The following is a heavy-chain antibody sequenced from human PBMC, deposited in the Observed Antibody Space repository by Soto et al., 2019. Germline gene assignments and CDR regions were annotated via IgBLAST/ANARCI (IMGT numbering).Heavy chain of an antibody. Sequence: SETLSLTCTVSGGSISSYYWSWIRQPPGKGLEWIGYIYYSGSTNYNPSLKSRVTISVDTSKNQFFLKLSSVTAADTAVYYCARAPAAMVPYNWFDPWGQGTLVTLSS. CDR3: ARAPAAMVPYNWFDP. CDR2: IYYSGST. J-gene: IGHJ5*02. D-gene: IGHD2-2*01. V-gene: IGHV4-59*01. CDR1: GGSISSYY.